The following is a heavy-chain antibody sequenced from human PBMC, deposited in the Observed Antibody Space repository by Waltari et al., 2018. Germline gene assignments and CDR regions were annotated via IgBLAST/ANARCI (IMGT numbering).Heavy chain of an antibody. CDR2: ISSSTTT. D-gene: IGHD5-12*01. J-gene: IGHJ3*02. Sequence: EVKLVESGGGMVQPGDSLRLSCAASGFTFSTYNMNWVRQAPGNGLEWVSYISSSTTTYYADYVKGRFTISRDNAKNSLYLQMNSLRAEDTALYYCARGRDGYIQDVFDIWGQGTMVSVSS. CDR1: GFTFSTYN. CDR3: ARGRDGYIQDVFDI. V-gene: IGHV3-48*01.